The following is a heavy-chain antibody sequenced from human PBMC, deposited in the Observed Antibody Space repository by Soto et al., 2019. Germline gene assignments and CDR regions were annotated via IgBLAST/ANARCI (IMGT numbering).Heavy chain of an antibody. CDR3: AIERDTAMAHYFDY. V-gene: IGHV4-34*01. CDR1: FGSFSGYY. D-gene: IGHD5-18*01. CDR2: INHSGST. Sequence: SETLSLTCSVYFGSFSGYYWSWIRQPPGKGLECIGEINHSGSTNYNPSLKSRVTISVDTSKNQFSLKLSSVTAADTAVYYCAIERDTAMAHYFDYWGQGTLVTVSS. J-gene: IGHJ4*02.